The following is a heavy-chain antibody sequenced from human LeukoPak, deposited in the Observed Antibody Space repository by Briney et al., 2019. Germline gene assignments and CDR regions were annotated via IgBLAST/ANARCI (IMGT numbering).Heavy chain of an antibody. CDR3: AGSSTSWDPIDY. V-gene: IGHV4-34*01. CDR2: INHSGST. J-gene: IGHJ4*02. D-gene: IGHD2-2*01. CDR1: GGSFSGYY. Sequence: SETLSLTCAVYGGSFSGYYWRWIRQPPGKGLEWIGEINHSGSTNYNPSLKSRVTISVDTSKNQFSLKLSSVTAADTAVYYCAGSSTSWDPIDYWGQGTPVTVSS.